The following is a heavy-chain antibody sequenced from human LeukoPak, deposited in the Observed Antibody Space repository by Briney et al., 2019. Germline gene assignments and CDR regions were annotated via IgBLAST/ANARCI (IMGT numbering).Heavy chain of an antibody. CDR3: AGALIREVIITYYFDY. J-gene: IGHJ4*02. CDR2: IKPDGYDK. V-gene: IGHV3-7*04. Sequence: GGSLRLSCAASGFTFSSYWMGWVRQAPGKGLEWVANIKPDGYDKYYVDSLKGRFTISKDNSKNTLYLQMNSLRAEDTAVYYCAGALIREVIITYYFDYWGQGTLVTVSS. CDR1: GFTFSSYW. D-gene: IGHD3-10*01.